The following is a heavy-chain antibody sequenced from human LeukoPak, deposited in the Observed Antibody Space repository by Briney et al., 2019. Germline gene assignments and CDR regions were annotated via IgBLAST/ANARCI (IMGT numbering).Heavy chain of an antibody. Sequence: GGSLRLSCAASGFTFSTYSMNWVRRAPGKGLEWVSYISRSSSTIYYADSVKGRFTISRDNAKNSLYLQMNSLRAEDTAVYYCARGAVVCSGGTCYPNFDYWGQGTLVTVSS. V-gene: IGHV3-48*01. CDR2: ISRSSSTI. D-gene: IGHD2-15*01. J-gene: IGHJ4*02. CDR1: GFTFSTYS. CDR3: ARGAVVCSGGTCYPNFDY.